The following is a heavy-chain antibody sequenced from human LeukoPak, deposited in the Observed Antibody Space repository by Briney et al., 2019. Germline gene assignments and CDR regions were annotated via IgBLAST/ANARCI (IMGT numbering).Heavy chain of an antibody. CDR1: GYTFTGYY. J-gene: IGHJ4*02. Sequence: AKVSCKASGYTFTGYYMHWVRQAPGQGLEWMGWISAYNGNTNYAQKLQGRVTMTTDTSTSTAYMELRSLRSDDTAVYYCAREGYPEDDYVWGSYRLIDYWGQGTLVTVSS. V-gene: IGHV1-18*04. D-gene: IGHD3-16*02. CDR2: ISAYNGNT. CDR3: AREGYPEDDYVWGSYRLIDY.